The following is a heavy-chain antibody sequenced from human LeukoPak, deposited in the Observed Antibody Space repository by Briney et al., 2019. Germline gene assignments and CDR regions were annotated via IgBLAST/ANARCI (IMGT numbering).Heavy chain of an antibody. V-gene: IGHV1-58*01. CDR2: IVVGSGNT. CDR1: GFTFTSSA. D-gene: IGHD2-2*01. CDR3: ARQAGLNTSQRYFDY. J-gene: IGHJ4*02. Sequence: GASVKVSCKASGFTFTSSAVQWVRQARGQRLEWIGWIVVGSGNTNYAQKFQERVTITRDMSTSTAYMELSSLRSEDTAVYYCARQAGLNTSQRYFDYWGQGTLVTVSS.